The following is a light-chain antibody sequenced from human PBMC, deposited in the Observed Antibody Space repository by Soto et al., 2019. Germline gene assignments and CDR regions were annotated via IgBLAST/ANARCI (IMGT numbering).Light chain of an antibody. CDR1: QGIRND. CDR2: GTS. V-gene: IGKV1-6*01. J-gene: IGKJ4*01. CDR3: LQSYIYPLS. Sequence: AIQMTQSPDSLSASVGDRVTIACRASQGIRNDLGWYQQKPGQAPKLLIYGTSTLAYGVSSRFSGSGSGTDFTLTISSLQPEDFGIYYCLQSYIYPLSFGGGTKVEIK.